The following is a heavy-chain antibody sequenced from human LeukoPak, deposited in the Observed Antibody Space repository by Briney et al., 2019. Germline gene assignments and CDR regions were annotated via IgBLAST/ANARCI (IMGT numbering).Heavy chain of an antibody. CDR2: IIPIFGTA. CDR3: ASSIGMVVVPAAIGPFADY. CDR1: GGTFSSYA. V-gene: IGHV1-69*01. J-gene: IGHJ4*02. D-gene: IGHD2-2*02. Sequence: ASVKVSCKASGGTFSSYAISWVRQAPGQGLEWMGGIIPIFGTANYAQKFQGRVTITADESTSTAYMELSSLRSEDTAVYYCASSIGMVVVPAAIGPFADYWGQGTLVTVSS.